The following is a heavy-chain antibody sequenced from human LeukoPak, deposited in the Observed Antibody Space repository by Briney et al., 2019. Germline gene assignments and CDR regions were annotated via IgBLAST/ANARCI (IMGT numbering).Heavy chain of an antibody. CDR2: IYYSGST. D-gene: IGHD3-10*01. CDR3: ARGKMVRGVYAFDI. J-gene: IGHJ3*02. CDR1: GGSISSSSYY. Sequence: SETLSLTCTVSGGSISSSSYYWGWIRQPPGKGLEWIGSIYYSGSTYYNPSLKSRVTISVDRSKNQFSLKLSSVTAADTAVYYCARGKMVRGVYAFDIWGQGTMVTVSS. V-gene: IGHV4-39*07.